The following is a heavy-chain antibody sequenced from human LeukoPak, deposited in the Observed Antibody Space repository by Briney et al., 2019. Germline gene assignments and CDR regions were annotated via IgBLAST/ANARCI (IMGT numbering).Heavy chain of an antibody. CDR1: GFTFSSYS. J-gene: IGHJ6*02. Sequence: GSLRLSCAASGFTFSSYSMNWVRQAPGKGLEWVSSISSSSSYIYYADSVKGRFTISRDNAKNSLYLQMNSLRAEDTAVYYCARGDSSGWYLDYYYYGMDVWGQGTTVTVSS. V-gene: IGHV3-21*01. CDR2: ISSSSSYI. CDR3: ARGDSSGWYLDYYYYGMDV. D-gene: IGHD6-19*01.